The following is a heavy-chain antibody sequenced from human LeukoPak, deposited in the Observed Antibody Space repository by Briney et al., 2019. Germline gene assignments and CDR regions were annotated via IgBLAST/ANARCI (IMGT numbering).Heavy chain of an antibody. CDR3: ARDFSMGATAY. Sequence: GGSLRLSCAASGFTFSSYSMNWVRQAPGKGLEWVSSISSSSSYIYYADSVKGRFTISRDNAKNSLYLQMNSLRAEDTAVYYCARDFSMGATAYWGQGTLVTVSS. V-gene: IGHV3-21*01. CDR2: ISSSSSYI. D-gene: IGHD1-26*01. CDR1: GFTFSSYS. J-gene: IGHJ4*02.